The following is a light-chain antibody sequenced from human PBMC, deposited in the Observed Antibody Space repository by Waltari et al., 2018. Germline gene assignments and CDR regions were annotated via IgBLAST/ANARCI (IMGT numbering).Light chain of an antibody. Sequence: QSALTQPASVSGSPGPSITISCPGTSSDVGGYNYVSWYQHHPGKAPKLMIYDVSKRPSGVSNRFSGSKSGNTASLTISGLQTEDEAEYYCNSYTSSSTLVFGTGTKVTVI. CDR2: DVS. CDR1: SSDVGGYNY. V-gene: IGLV2-14*03. J-gene: IGLJ1*01. CDR3: NSYTSSSTLV.